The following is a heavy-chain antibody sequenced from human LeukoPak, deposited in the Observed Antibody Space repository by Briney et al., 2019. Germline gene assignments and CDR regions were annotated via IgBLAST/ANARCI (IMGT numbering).Heavy chain of an antibody. CDR1: GGSISSYY. Sequence: SETLSLTCTVSGGSISSYYWSWIRQPAGKGLEWIGRIYTGGSTNYNPSLKSRVTMSVDTSKNQFSLKLSSVTAADTAVYYCARSHPVVVTPDYWYFDLWGRGTLVTVSS. D-gene: IGHD2-2*01. V-gene: IGHV4-4*07. J-gene: IGHJ2*01. CDR2: IYTGGST. CDR3: ARSHPVVVTPDYWYFDL.